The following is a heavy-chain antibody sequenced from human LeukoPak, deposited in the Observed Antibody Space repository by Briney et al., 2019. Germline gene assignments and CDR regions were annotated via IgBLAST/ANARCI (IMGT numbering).Heavy chain of an antibody. CDR1: GYTFTSYY. V-gene: IGHV1-46*01. D-gene: IGHD4-23*01. J-gene: IGHJ4*02. CDR2: INPSGGST. CDR3: ARDQGGGNSAFEH. Sequence: ASVKVSCKASGYTFTSYYLYWVRQAPGQGLEWMGVINPSGGSTTSAQKFQGRVTMTRDTSTSTVYMELRSLRSEDTAVYYCARDQGGGNSAFEHWGQGTLVTVSS.